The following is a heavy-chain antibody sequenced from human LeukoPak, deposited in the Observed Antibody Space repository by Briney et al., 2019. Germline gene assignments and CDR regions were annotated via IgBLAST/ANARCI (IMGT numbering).Heavy chain of an antibody. CDR2: IRQDGSEK. CDR1: GFTFSSYW. D-gene: IGHD1-26*01. Sequence: PGGCLRLSYAASGFTFSSYWMSWVRQAPGKGLEWVANIRQDGSEKYYVDSVKGRFTISRDNAKNSLYLQMNSLRAEDTAVYYCASLQSSIVGAISFGRFDYWGQGTLVTVSS. J-gene: IGHJ4*02. V-gene: IGHV3-7*01. CDR3: ASLQSSIVGAISFGRFDY.